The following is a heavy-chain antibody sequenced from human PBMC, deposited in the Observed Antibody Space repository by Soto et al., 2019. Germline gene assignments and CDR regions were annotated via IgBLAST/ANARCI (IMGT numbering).Heavy chain of an antibody. J-gene: IGHJ5*02. CDR1: GYTFTGYY. V-gene: IGHV1-2*04. Sequence: ASVKVSCKASGYTFTGYYMHWVRQAPGQGLEWMGWINPNSGGTNYAQKFQGWVTMTRDTSISTAYMELSRLRSDDTAVYYCARGSSVILSSSWSPRNWFDPWGQGTLVTVSS. CDR3: ARGSSVILSSSWSPRNWFDP. D-gene: IGHD6-13*01. CDR2: INPNSGGT.